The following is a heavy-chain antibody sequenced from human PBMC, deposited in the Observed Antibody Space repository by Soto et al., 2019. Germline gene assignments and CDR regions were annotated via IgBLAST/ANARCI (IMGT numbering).Heavy chain of an antibody. CDR2: ICYSGST. CDR1: GGSISSSSYY. Sequence: SETLSLTCTVSGGSISSSSYYWGWVRQPPGKGLEWIGSICYSGSTYYNPSHKSRVTISVDTSKNQFSLKLSSVTAADTAVYYCARLGGGWDPSIIRAFDIWGQGTMVTVSS. V-gene: IGHV4-39*01. J-gene: IGHJ3*02. D-gene: IGHD1-26*01. CDR3: ARLGGGWDPSIIRAFDI.